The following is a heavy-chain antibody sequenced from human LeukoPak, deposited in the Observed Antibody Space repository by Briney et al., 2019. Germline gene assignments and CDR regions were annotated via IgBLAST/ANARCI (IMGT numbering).Heavy chain of an antibody. CDR1: GYTFTSYG. CDR3: ARVDRWIFGVVPPQTIYYYMDV. V-gene: IGHV1-18*01. CDR2: ISAYNGNT. D-gene: IGHD3-3*01. J-gene: IGHJ6*03. Sequence: ASVKVSCKASGYTFTSYGISWVRQAPGQGLEWMGWISAYNGNTNYAQKLQGRVTMTTDTSTSTAYMELRSLRSDDTAVYYCARVDRWIFGVVPPQTIYYYMDVWGKGTTVTVSS.